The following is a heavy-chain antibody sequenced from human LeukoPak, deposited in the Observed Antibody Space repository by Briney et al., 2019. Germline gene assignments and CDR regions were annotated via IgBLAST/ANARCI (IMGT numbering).Heavy chain of an antibody. V-gene: IGHV1-46*03. CDR2: INPSGGST. D-gene: IGHD2-2*02. J-gene: IGHJ4*02. CDR1: GYTFTSYY. Sequence: ASVKVSRKASGYTFTSYYMHWVRQAPGQGLEWMGIINPSGGSTSYAPKFQGRVTVTRDTSTSTVYMELRSLRSEDTAVYYCARVDCSSGRCYTLDFDYWGQGTLVTVSS. CDR3: ARVDCSSGRCYTLDFDY.